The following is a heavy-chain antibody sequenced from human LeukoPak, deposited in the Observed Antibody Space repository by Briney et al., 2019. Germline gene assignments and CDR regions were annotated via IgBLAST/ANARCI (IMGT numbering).Heavy chain of an antibody. J-gene: IGHJ3*02. Sequence: GRSLRLSCAPSGFTFSDYYTSWIRQAPGKGLEWVSYISSSGSTIYYADSVKGRFTISRDNAKNSLYLQMNSLRAEDTAVYYCARDGGSYSSGWYDYDAFDIWGQGTMVTVSS. D-gene: IGHD6-19*01. CDR2: ISSSGSTI. V-gene: IGHV3-11*04. CDR3: ARDGGSYSSGWYDYDAFDI. CDR1: GFTFSDYY.